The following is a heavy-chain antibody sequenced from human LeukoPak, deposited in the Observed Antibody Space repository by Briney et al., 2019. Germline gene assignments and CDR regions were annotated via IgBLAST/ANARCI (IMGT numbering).Heavy chain of an antibody. CDR2: IYHSGIA. CDR3: ARGLDPYPGLLWHWFDP. D-gene: IGHD3-10*01. V-gene: IGHV4-4*02. J-gene: IGHJ5*02. Sequence: SETLSLTCAVSGDSISSGNWWSWVRQPPGKGLEWIGEIYHSGIANDNPSLKSRVTISVDTSKNQFSLKLSSVTAADTAVYYCARGLDPYPGLLWHWFDPWGQGTLVTVSS. CDR1: GDSISSGNW.